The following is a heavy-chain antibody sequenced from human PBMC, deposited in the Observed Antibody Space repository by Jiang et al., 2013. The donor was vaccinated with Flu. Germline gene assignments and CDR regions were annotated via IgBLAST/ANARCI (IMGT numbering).Heavy chain of an antibody. D-gene: IGHD6-19*01. CDR1: GFSLSNAGMG. V-gene: IGHV2-26*01. CDR2: IFSNDEK. J-gene: IGHJ5*02. Sequence: PTQTLTLTCTVSGFSLSNAGMGVSWIRQPPGKALEWLAHIFSNDEKSYNTSLKSRLTISKDTSNSQVILTMTNMDPVDTATYYCARTQSPYRDGWYAWFDPLEPGDPGHRLL. CDR3: ARTQSPYRDGWYAWFDP.